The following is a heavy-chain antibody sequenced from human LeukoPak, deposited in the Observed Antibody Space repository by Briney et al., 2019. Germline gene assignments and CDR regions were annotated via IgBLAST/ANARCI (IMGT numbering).Heavy chain of an antibody. CDR1: GYIFTSYW. CDR2: IYPGESDT. J-gene: IGHJ4*02. Sequence: GESLTLSCRGSGYIFTSYWIGWVRQMPGKGLEWMGIIYPGESDTIYSPPFQGQVTISADNSISTAYLQWSSLKASDTAMYYCARQGPGSYPPLDYWGQGTLVTVSS. CDR3: ARQGPGSYPPLDY. D-gene: IGHD1-26*01. V-gene: IGHV5-51*01.